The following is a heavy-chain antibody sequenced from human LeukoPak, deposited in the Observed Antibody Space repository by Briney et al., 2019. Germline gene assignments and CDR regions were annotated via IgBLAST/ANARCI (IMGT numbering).Heavy chain of an antibody. CDR1: GGTFSSYA. CDR3: ARDKEGIAERYNWFDP. J-gene: IGHJ5*02. CDR2: IIPIFGTA. Sequence: ASVKVSCKASGGTFSSYAISWVRQAPGQGLEWMGGIIPIFGTANYAQKFQGRVTITADESTSTAYMELSSLRSEDTAVYYCARDKEGIAERYNWFDPWGQGPLVTVSS. V-gene: IGHV1-69*13. D-gene: IGHD6-13*01.